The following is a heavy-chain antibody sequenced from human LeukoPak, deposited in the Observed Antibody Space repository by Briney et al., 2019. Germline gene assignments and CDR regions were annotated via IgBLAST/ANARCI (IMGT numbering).Heavy chain of an antibody. CDR3: ARANFLYCSSTTCLFDY. Sequence: GSVKVSCKASGYTFTDYYLHWVRQAPGQGFEWMGWINPNSGDTNYAQKFQGRVTMTRDTSISTDHMEMSRLRSDDTAVYYCARANFLYCSSTTCLFDYWGQGTLVTVSS. V-gene: IGHV1-2*02. D-gene: IGHD2-2*01. CDR1: GYTFTDYY. J-gene: IGHJ4*02. CDR2: INPNSGDT.